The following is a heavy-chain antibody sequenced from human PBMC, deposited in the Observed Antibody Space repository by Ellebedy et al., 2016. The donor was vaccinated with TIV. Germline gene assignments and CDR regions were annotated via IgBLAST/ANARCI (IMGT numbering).Heavy chain of an antibody. D-gene: IGHD3-22*01. CDR1: GYTFIAYY. CDR2: INPNSGGT. J-gene: IGHJ3*02. CDR3: ARHGGYYDSSGPYAFDM. Sequence: AASVKVSCKSSGYTFIAYYIHWVRQAPGQGLEWTGWINPNSGGTHYAQKFQGRVTMTRDTSISTAYMELSRVNSDDTAFYYCARHGGYYDSSGPYAFDMWGQGTMVTVSS. V-gene: IGHV1-2*02.